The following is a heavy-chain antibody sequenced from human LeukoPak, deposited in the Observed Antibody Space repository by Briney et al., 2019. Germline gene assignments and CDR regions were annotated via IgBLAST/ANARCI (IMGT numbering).Heavy chain of an antibody. J-gene: IGHJ4*02. V-gene: IGHV1-2*02. D-gene: IGHD3-10*01. CDR3: ARDEDGSASYYFDY. Sequence: ASVKVSCKASGGTFSSYAISWVRQAPGQGLEWMGWINPNSGGTNYAQKFQGRVTMTRDTSISTAYMELSRLRSDDTAVYYCARDEDGSASYYFDYWGQGTLVTVSS. CDR2: INPNSGGT. CDR1: GGTFSSYA.